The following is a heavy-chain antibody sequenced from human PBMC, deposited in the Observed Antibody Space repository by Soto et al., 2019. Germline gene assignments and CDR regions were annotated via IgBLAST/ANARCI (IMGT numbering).Heavy chain of an antibody. CDR2: INVGNGNT. Sequence: XSVKVSCEASGYTFTDYAIHWVRQAPGQGLEWMGWINVGNGNTGYSRKFQGRVTNARDMSASTAYIEVTSLTSEDTAIYYCAREGAHYTPLDHWGQGTLVTVSS. D-gene: IGHD2-15*01. J-gene: IGHJ4*02. V-gene: IGHV1-3*01. CDR3: AREGAHYTPLDH. CDR1: GYTFTDYA.